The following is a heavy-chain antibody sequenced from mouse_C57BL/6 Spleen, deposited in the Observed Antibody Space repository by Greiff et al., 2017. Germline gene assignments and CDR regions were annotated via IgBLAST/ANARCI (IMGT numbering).Heavy chain of an antibody. Sequence: QVQLQQSDAELVKPGASVKISCKASGYTFTDHTIHWMKQRPEQGLEWIGYIYPRDGSTKYNEKFKGKATLTADKSSSTAYMQLNSLTSEDSAVYCGARLLREWYFDVWGTGTTVTVSS. CDR2: IYPRDGST. V-gene: IGHV1-78*01. CDR3: ARLLREWYFDV. D-gene: IGHD1-1*01. CDR1: GYTFTDHT. J-gene: IGHJ1*03.